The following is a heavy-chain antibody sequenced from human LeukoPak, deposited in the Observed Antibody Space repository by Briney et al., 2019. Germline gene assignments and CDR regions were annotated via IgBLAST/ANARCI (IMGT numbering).Heavy chain of an antibody. CDR1: GFTVSSNY. Sequence: GGSLRLSCAASGFTVSSNYMSWVRQAPGRGLEWVSVIYSGGNTYYADSMKGRFTISRDNSKTTLYLQMNSLRAEDTAMYYCASSPSTGGYTSTWYGYWGQGTLVTVSS. J-gene: IGHJ4*02. CDR3: ASSPSTGGYTSTWYGY. D-gene: IGHD6-13*01. CDR2: IYSGGNT. V-gene: IGHV3-53*01.